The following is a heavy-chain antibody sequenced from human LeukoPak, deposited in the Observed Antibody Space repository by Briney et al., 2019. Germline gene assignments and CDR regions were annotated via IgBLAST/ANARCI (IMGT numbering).Heavy chain of an antibody. CDR1: GFTFSSYA. CDR2: VSGGGGST. V-gene: IGHV3-23*01. Sequence: GGSLRLSCATSGFTFSSYAMSWVRQAPGKGLEWVSTVSGGGGSTWYADSVKGRFTISRDNSKNTLYLQLNSLRAEDTAVYYCATYVRGDFDYWGQGTLVTVSS. D-gene: IGHD3-10*02. CDR3: ATYVRGDFDY. J-gene: IGHJ4*02.